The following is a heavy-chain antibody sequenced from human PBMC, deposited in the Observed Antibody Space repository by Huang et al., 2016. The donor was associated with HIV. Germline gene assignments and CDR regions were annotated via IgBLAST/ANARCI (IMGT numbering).Heavy chain of an antibody. CDR1: GGSIRSSDYH. CDR2: IYYKGST. V-gene: IGHV4-39*01. CDR3: ARHREGPVAYYSGWGSHLNYMDV. Sequence: QLLLQESGPGLVKPSEALALTCAVSGGSIRSSDYHWGWIRQPPGKGLEWIGSIYYKGSTHYSPALKSRVTIAVDTSKNLCFLNLTSMTAADTAVYYCARHREGPVAYYSGWGSHLNYMDVWGRGRTVVVSS. J-gene: IGHJ6*03. D-gene: IGHD3-10*01.